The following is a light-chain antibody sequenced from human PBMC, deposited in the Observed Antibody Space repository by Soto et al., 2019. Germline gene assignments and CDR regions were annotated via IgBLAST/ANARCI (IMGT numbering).Light chain of an antibody. J-gene: IGKJ5*01. CDR3: QQTDSFPIT. CDR2: TAS. CDR1: QDIITW. Sequence: DIQMTQSPSSVTASVGDRVTITFRASQDIITWLAWYQQKPGKAPNLLIYTASNLQSGVPSRFSGSGSGTHFTLTISSLQPEDFGTYYRQQTDSFPITFGQGTRLEIK. V-gene: IGKV1-12*01.